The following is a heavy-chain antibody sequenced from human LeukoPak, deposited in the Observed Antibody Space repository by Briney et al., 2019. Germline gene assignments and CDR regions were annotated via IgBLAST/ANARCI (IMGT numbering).Heavy chain of an antibody. CDR3: ARPHSIYSSSYKPGGYYYYYYMDV. J-gene: IGHJ6*03. D-gene: IGHD6-6*01. CDR2: IIPIFGTA. CDR1: GYTFSSYA. Sequence: SVKVSCKASGYTFSSYAISWVRQAPGQGLEWMGGIIPIFGTANYAQKFQGRVTITADKSTSTAYMELSSLRSEDTAVYYCARPHSIYSSSYKPGGYYYYYYMDVWGKGTTVTVSS. V-gene: IGHV1-69*06.